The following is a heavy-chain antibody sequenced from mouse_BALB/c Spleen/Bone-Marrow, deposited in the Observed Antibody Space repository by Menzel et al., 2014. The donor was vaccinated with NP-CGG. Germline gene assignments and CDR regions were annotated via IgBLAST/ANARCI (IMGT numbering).Heavy chain of an antibody. D-gene: IGHD2-14*01. CDR2: INPYTDGT. CDR3: ASPFYRYNGFPY. Sequence: EVQLEQSGPELVKPGASVRMSCKASGFTFTSYVMHWVSQKPGQGLEWIGYINPYTDGTKNNEKSKGKARLTSDKSYSSGYMDLSSLSSDCSPDNYCASPFYRYNGFPYLGQGPLVTISA. V-gene: IGHV1-14*01. J-gene: IGHJ3*01. CDR1: GFTFTSYV.